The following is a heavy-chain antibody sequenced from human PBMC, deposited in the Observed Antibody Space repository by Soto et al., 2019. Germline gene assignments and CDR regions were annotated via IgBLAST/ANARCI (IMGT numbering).Heavy chain of an antibody. J-gene: IGHJ2*01. CDR3: ARVPGL. Sequence: QLQLQESDSGLVKPSQTLSLTCAVSVGSISSGGYSWSWIRQPPGKCLEWIGYIYHSGSTYYNPSLKSRVTISVDRSKNQFSLKLSSVTAADTAVYYCARVPGLWGRGTLGTVSS. V-gene: IGHV4-30-2*01. CDR2: IYHSGST. CDR1: VGSISSGGYS.